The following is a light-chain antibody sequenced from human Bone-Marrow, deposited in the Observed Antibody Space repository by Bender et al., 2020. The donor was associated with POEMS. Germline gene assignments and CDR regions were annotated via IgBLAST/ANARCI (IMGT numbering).Light chain of an antibody. CDR3: QSVDTNDNWV. Sequence: SYELTQPPSVSVSPGQTARITCSGDALPKQYAYWYQQKPGQAPMLVIYKDTERPAGIPERFSGSGAGTTVTLSISGVQEEDEADYYCQSVDTNDNWVFGGGTKLTVL. V-gene: IGLV3-25*03. J-gene: IGLJ3*02. CDR1: ALPKQY. CDR2: KDT.